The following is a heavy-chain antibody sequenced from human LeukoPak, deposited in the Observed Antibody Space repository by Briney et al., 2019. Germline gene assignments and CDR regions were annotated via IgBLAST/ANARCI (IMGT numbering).Heavy chain of an antibody. J-gene: IGHJ4*02. Sequence: GGSLRLSCAASGFTFSSCAMSWVRQAPGKGLEWVSAISGSGGSTYYADSVKGRFTISGDNSKNTVYLQMNSLRAEDTAVYYCAKTTIGYSSGRYPGWPVDYWGQGTLVTVSS. CDR3: AKTTIGYSSGRYPGWPVDY. D-gene: IGHD6-19*01. V-gene: IGHV3-23*01. CDR2: ISGSGGST. CDR1: GFTFSSCA.